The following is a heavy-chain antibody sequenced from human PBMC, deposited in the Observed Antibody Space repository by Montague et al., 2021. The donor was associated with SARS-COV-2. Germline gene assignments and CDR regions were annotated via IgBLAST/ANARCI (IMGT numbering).Heavy chain of an antibody. V-gene: IGHV4-39*01. CDR1: GGSVSSSPYY. CDR3: ASPDYYGSGTYVYNYYIDV. Sequence: SETLSLTCTVSGGSVSSSPYYWGWIRQPPGRGLEWVGSIAYSGRTYFSPSLKSRLTISVDSSENQFSLRLSSVTAADTAVYYCASPDYYGSGTYVYNYYIDVWGKGTPVTVSS. CDR2: IAYSGRT. J-gene: IGHJ6*03. D-gene: IGHD3-10*01.